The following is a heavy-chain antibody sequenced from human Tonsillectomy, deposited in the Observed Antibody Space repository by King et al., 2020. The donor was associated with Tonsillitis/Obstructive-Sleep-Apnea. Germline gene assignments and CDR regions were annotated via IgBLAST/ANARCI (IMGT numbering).Heavy chain of an antibody. CDR2: INPNSGGT. V-gene: IGHV1-2*02. D-gene: IGHD4-11*01. J-gene: IGHJ4*02. Sequence: QLVQSGAEVKKPGASVKVSCKASGYTFIGYYMYWVRQAPGQGLEWMGWINPNSGGTNYAQKFQGRVTMTRDTSISTAYMELSRLRSDDTAVYYCARDLHDNSNYDAGWDYWGQGTLVTVSS. CDR1: GYTFIGYY. CDR3: ARDLHDNSNYDAGWDY.